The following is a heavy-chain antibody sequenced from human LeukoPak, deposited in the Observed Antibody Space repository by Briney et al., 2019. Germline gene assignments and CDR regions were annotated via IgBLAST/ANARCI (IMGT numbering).Heavy chain of an antibody. Sequence: PGGSLRLSCAASGFTFSSYSMNWVRQAPGKGLEWVSSISSSSSYIYYADSVKGRFTISRDNAKNSLYLQMNSLRAEDTAVYYCARVRMNYYYDSSGYYVWDAFDIWGQGTMVTVSS. D-gene: IGHD3-22*01. V-gene: IGHV3-21*01. CDR2: ISSSSSYI. CDR1: GFTFSSYS. CDR3: ARVRMNYYYDSSGYYVWDAFDI. J-gene: IGHJ3*02.